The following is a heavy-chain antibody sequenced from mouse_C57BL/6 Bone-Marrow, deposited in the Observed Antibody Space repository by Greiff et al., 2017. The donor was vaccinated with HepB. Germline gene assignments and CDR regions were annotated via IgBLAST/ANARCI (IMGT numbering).Heavy chain of an antibody. CDR3: ARRRNITTVAFDY. J-gene: IGHJ2*01. V-gene: IGHV1-72*01. CDR2: IDPNSGGT. D-gene: IGHD1-1*01. Sequence: VQLQQPGAELVKPGASVKLSCKASGYTFTSYWMHWVKQRPGRGLEWIGRIDPNSGGTKYNEKFKSKATLTVDKPSSTAYMQLSSLTSEDSAVYCCARRRNITTVAFDYWCQGTTLTVSS. CDR1: GYTFTSYW.